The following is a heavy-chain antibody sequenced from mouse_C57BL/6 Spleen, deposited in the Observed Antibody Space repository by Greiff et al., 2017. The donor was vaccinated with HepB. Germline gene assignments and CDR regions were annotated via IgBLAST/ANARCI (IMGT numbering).Heavy chain of an antibody. CDR2: ILPGSGST. V-gene: IGHV1-9*01. Sequence: QVQLQQSGAELVRPGTSVKLSCKATGYTFTGYWIEWVKQRPGHGLEWIGEILPGSGSTNYNEKFKGKATFTADTSSNTAYMQLSSLTTEDSAIYDGASPPETTGYFDYWGQGTTLTVSS. J-gene: IGHJ2*01. D-gene: IGHD2-12*01. CDR3: ASPPETTGYFDY. CDR1: GYTFTGYW.